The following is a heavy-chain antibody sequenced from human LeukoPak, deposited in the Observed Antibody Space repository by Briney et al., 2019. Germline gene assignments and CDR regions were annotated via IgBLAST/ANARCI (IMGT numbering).Heavy chain of an antibody. Sequence: GGSLRLSCAASGFNFHDYGMSWVRQAPGKGLEWVSGINWNSVSIAYADSVKGRFTISRDNAKKSLYLHMTSLRAEDTALYYCTRDVGYFYESSAYYDGGDYWGQGTLVTVSS. V-gene: IGHV3-20*04. CDR3: TRDVGYFYESSAYYDGGDY. CDR1: GFNFHDYG. J-gene: IGHJ4*02. CDR2: INWNSVSI. D-gene: IGHD3-22*01.